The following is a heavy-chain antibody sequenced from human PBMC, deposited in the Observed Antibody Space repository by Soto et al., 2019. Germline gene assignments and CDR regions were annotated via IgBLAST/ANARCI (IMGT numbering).Heavy chain of an antibody. CDR3: ARTGYCSGGSCDAFDI. J-gene: IGHJ3*02. CDR1: GYTFTGYY. Sequence: GASVKVSCKACGYTFTGYYMHWVRQAPGQGLEWMGWINPNSGGTNYAQKFQGRVTMTRDTSISTAYMELSRLRSDDTAVYYCARTGYCSGGSCDAFDIWGQGTMVTVSS. V-gene: IGHV1-2*02. D-gene: IGHD2-15*01. CDR2: INPNSGGT.